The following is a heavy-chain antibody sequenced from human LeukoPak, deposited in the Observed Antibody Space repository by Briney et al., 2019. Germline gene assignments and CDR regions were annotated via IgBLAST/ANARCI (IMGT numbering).Heavy chain of an antibody. J-gene: IGHJ4*02. CDR2: IYYSGST. Sequence: SETLSLTCTVSGGSISSSSYYWSWIRQPPGKGLEWIGYIYYSGSTNYNPSLKSRVTISVDTSKNQFSLKLSSVTAADTAVYYCARETYYYDSSGYSELFDYWGQGTLVTVSS. D-gene: IGHD3-22*01. CDR1: GGSISSSSYY. CDR3: ARETYYYDSSGYSELFDY. V-gene: IGHV4-61*01.